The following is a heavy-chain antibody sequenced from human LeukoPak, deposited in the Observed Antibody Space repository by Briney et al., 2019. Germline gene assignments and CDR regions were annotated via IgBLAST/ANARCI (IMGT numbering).Heavy chain of an antibody. CDR3: ARGLTMVRGVPSPFDY. CDR1: GGSISSSSYY. CDR2: IYYSGST. Sequence: PSETLSLTCTVSGGSISSSSYYWGWIRQPPGKGLEWIGSIYYSGSTYYNPSLKSRVTISVDTSKNQFSLKLSSVTAADTAVYYYARGLTMVRGVPSPFDYWGQGTLVTVSS. V-gene: IGHV4-39*01. D-gene: IGHD3-10*01. J-gene: IGHJ4*02.